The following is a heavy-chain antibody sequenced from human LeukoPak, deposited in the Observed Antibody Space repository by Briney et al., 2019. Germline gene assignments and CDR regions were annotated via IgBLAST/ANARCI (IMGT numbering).Heavy chain of an antibody. CDR2: INPNSGGT. D-gene: IGHD3-16*01. V-gene: IGHV1-2*02. CDR3: ARMSHGGGGWAFFS. Sequence: ASVKVSCKASGYTFTGYYMHWVRQAPGQGLEWMGWINPNSGGTNYAQKFQGRVTMTRDTSISTAYMELSRLRSDDTAVYYCARMSHGGGGWAFFSWGQGTLDTVSS. J-gene: IGHJ4*02. CDR1: GYTFTGYY.